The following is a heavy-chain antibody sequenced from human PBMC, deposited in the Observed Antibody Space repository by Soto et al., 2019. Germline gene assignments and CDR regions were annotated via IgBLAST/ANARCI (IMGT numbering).Heavy chain of an antibody. CDR2: IYSGGST. Sequence: GGSLRLSCAASGFTVSSNYMSWVRQAPGKGLEWVSVIYSGGSTYYADSVKGRFTISRDNSKNTLYLQMNSLRAEDTAVYYCARVPLSIAVGSYYMDVWGKGITVTVSS. V-gene: IGHV3-66*01. CDR1: GFTVSSNY. CDR3: ARVPLSIAVGSYYMDV. J-gene: IGHJ6*03. D-gene: IGHD6-6*01.